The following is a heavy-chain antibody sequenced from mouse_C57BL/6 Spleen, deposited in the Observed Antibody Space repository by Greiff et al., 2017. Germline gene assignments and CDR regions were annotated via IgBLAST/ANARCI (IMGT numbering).Heavy chain of an antibody. CDR1: GYSFTGYY. CDR3: ARRRDNFYYFDY. J-gene: IGHJ2*01. CDR2: INPSTGGT. V-gene: IGHV1-43*01. D-gene: IGHD1-3*01. Sequence: VQLQQSGPELVKPGASVKISCKASGYSFTGYYMHWVKQSSEKSLEWIGEINPSTGGTSYNQKFKGKATLTVDTSSSTAYMQLKSLTSEDSAVYYCARRRDNFYYFDYWGQGTTLTVSS.